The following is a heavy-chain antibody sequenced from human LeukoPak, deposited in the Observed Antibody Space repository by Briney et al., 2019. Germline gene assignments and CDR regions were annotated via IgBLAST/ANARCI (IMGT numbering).Heavy chain of an antibody. CDR3: ARQGAVTPRRTHYYAMDV. V-gene: IGHV4-39*01. Sequence: TSETLSLTCTVSDGSIINNNHYWGWTRQPPGKGLEWIGSISYSGGTAYNPSLRSRVTISVDTSKNQFSLKVNSVTAADTAVYYCARQGAVTPRRTHYYAMDVWGPGTTVTVSS. CDR1: DGSIINNNHY. J-gene: IGHJ6*02. CDR2: ISYSGGT. D-gene: IGHD4-17*01.